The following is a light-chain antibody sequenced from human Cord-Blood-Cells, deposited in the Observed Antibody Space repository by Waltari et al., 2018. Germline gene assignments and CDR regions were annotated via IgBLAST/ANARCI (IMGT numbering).Light chain of an antibody. Sequence: QSALTQPRSVSGSPGQSVTISCTGTSSDVGGYNYVSWYQQHHGKAPKLIIYDVSKRPSGVPDHYSGSRSGITASRTIAELQAEDEADYYCCSYAGSYTYWVFGGGTKLTVL. J-gene: IGLJ3*02. CDR3: CSYAGSYTYWV. CDR2: DVS. V-gene: IGLV2-11*01. CDR1: SSDVGGYNY.